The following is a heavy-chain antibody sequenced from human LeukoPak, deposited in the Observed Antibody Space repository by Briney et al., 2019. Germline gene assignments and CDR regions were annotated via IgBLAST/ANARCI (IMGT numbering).Heavy chain of an antibody. CDR3: AAPGVPDATYYFDY. CDR2: IRYDGSNK. V-gene: IGHV3-30*02. D-gene: IGHD2-2*01. CDR1: GFTFSTYG. Sequence: GGSLRLSCAASGFTFSTYGMHWVRQAPGKGLEWVAFIRYDGSNKYYADSVKGRFTISRDNSKNTVYLQMNSLRAEDTAVYYCAAPGVPDATYYFDYWGQGTLVTVSS. J-gene: IGHJ4*02.